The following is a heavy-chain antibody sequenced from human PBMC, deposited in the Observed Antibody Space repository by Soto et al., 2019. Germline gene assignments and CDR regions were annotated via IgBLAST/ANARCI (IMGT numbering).Heavy chain of an antibody. Sequence: QVRLVQSGAEVKKTESSVKVSCEASGTTFSNFAIGWVRQAPGQGLEWMGGIILPFGTPNYAQKFQGRVTISADESMTTVYMELRGLRSGDTAVYYCVRGPDYEGYFDYWGQGTLVTVPS. V-gene: IGHV1-69*12. CDR3: VRGPDYEGYFDY. CDR2: IILPFGTP. D-gene: IGHD3-22*01. CDR1: GTTFSNFA. J-gene: IGHJ4*02.